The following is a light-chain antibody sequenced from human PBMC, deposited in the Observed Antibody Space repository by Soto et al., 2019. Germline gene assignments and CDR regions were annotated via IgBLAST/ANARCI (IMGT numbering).Light chain of an antibody. CDR1: QSVSSNY. V-gene: IGKV3-20*01. CDR3: QLYGSSPPT. CDR2: GAS. J-gene: IGKJ1*01. Sequence: EIVLTQSPDTLSLSPGERATLSCTASQSVSSNYLAWYQQKPGQGPRLLIYGASSRATGIPERFSGSGSGTDFTLTISRLEPEEFAVYYCQLYGSSPPTFGEGTKVESK.